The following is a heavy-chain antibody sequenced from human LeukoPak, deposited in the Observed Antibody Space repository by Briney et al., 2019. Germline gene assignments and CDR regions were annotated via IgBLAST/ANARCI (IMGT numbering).Heavy chain of an antibody. V-gene: IGHV1-46*01. Sequence: ASVKVSCKASGYTFTSNYIHWVRQAPGQGLEWMGMIYPRDGSTSYAQKFQGRVTVTRDTSTSTAHMQLSGLRSEDTAVYYCARDVGGAPDYRGQGTLVSVSS. CDR3: ARDVGGAPDY. CDR1: GYTFTSNY. J-gene: IGHJ4*02. CDR2: IYPRDGST. D-gene: IGHD1-26*01.